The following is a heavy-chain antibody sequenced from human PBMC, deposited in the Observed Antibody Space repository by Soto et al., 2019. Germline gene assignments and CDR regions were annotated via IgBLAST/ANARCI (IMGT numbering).Heavy chain of an antibody. CDR2: IWYDGSNK. CDR3: ARPSDTAMEKYYFDY. V-gene: IGHV3-33*01. D-gene: IGHD5-18*01. Sequence: LRLSCAASGFTFSSYGMHWVRQAPGKGLEWVAVIWYDGSNKYYADSVKGRFTISRDNSRNTLYLQMNSLRAEDTAVYYCARPSDTAMEKYYFDYWGQGTLVTVSS. J-gene: IGHJ4*02. CDR1: GFTFSSYG.